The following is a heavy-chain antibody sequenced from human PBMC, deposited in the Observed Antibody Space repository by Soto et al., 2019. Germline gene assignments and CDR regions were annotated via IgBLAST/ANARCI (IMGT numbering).Heavy chain of an antibody. CDR1: EFTFSNYA. CDR2: IRSSSQNI. V-gene: IGHV3-48*01. CDR3: ARDQSRGQVFYYYMDV. Sequence: EVQLVESGGGLVQPGGSLRLSCAASEFTFSNYAMNWVRQAPGKGLEWVSYIRSSSQNIRYADSVKGRFTISRDNANNALYLQMNSMRAEDTAVYYCARDQSRGQVFYYYMDVWGKGTTVTVSS. J-gene: IGHJ6*03. D-gene: IGHD3-10*01.